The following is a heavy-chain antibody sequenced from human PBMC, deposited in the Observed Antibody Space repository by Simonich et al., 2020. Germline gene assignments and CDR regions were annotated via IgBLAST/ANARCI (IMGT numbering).Heavy chain of an antibody. CDR1: GFTVSSNY. V-gene: IGHV3-53*01. CDR3: ARWTATGYYFDY. J-gene: IGHJ4*02. CDR2: IYGGGST. Sequence: EVQLVESGGGLIQPGGSLRLSCAASGFTVSSNYMSWVRQAPGKGLEWVAVIYGGGSTYYADSVKCRFTISRDNSKNTLYLQINSLRAEDTAVYYCARWTATGYYFDYWGQGTLVTVSS. D-gene: IGHD1-1*01.